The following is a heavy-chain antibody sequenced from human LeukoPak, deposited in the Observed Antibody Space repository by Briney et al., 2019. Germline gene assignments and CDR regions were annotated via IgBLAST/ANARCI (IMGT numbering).Heavy chain of an antibody. CDR1: GYTFTNYY. J-gene: IGHJ6*03. Sequence: PGASVTVSCKASGYTFTNYYIHWVRQAPGQGLDWMGKINPSGGSTTYAQKFQGRVTMTRDTSTSTVYMELSSLRSEDTAVYYCARRGEGQLPPNYYHYYYMDVWGKGTTVTISS. D-gene: IGHD2-2*01. CDR3: ARRGEGQLPPNYYHYYYMDV. CDR2: INPSGGST. V-gene: IGHV1-46*01.